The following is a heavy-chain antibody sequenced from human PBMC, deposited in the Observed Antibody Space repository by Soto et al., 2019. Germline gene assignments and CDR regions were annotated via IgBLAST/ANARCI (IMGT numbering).Heavy chain of an antibody. Sequence: PSQTLSLTCTVSGGSISSSNYYWGWIRQPPGKGLEWIGSIYYSGSTYYNPSLKSRVTISVDTSKNQFSLKLSSVTAADTAVYYCASKVVVVKDGILDCGQGTLVTLSS. CDR1: GGSISSSNYY. V-gene: IGHV4-39*01. CDR2: IYYSGST. D-gene: IGHD2-2*01. J-gene: IGHJ4*02. CDR3: ASKVVVVKDGILD.